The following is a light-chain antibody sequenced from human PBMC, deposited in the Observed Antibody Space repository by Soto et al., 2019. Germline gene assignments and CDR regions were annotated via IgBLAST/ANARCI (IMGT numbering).Light chain of an antibody. CDR1: QGIRSD. J-gene: IGKJ4*01. CDR2: AAS. Sequence: DIQMTQSPSSLSASVGDRITITCRASQGIRSDVGWYQQKPGKVPKRLIYAASNLQSGVPSRFSGTGSWAEFTLTISSLQHEDFATYYCLQHNTYPLTFGGGTKVEIK. CDR3: LQHNTYPLT. V-gene: IGKV1-17*01.